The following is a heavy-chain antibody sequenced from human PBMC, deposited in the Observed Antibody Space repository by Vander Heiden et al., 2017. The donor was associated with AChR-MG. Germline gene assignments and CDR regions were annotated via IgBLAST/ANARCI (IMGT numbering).Heavy chain of an antibody. V-gene: IGHV3-33*01. Sequence: QVQLVESGGGVVQPGRSLRLSCAASGFTFSSYGMHWVRQAPGKGLEWVAVIWYDGSNKYYADSVKGRFTISRDNSKNTLYLQMNSLRAEDTAVYYCAREVAGAGTDWFDPWGQGTLVTVSS. CDR2: IWYDGSNK. D-gene: IGHD6-19*01. CDR1: GFTFSSYG. J-gene: IGHJ5*02. CDR3: AREVAGAGTDWFDP.